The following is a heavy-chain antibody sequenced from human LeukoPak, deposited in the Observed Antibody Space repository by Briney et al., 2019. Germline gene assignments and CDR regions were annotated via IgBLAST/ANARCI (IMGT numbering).Heavy chain of an antibody. J-gene: IGHJ3*02. CDR2: INHSGST. CDR3: ARSAHSSSWDDAFDI. Sequence: SETLSLTCAVYGGSFSGYYWSWIRQPPGKGLEWIGEINHSGSTNYNPSLKSRVTMSVDTSKNQFSLKLSSVTAADTAVYYCARSAHSSSWDDAFDIWGQGTMVTVSS. D-gene: IGHD6-13*01. CDR1: GGSFSGYY. V-gene: IGHV4-34*01.